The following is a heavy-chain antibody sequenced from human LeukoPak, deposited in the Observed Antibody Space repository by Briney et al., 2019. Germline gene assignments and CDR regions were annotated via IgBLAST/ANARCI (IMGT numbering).Heavy chain of an antibody. CDR1: GGSFSGYY. D-gene: IGHD2-15*01. CDR2: INHSGST. CDR3: ARRRGYCSGGSCYSSKWFDP. J-gene: IGHJ5*02. V-gene: IGHV4-34*01. Sequence: SETLSLTCAVYGGSFSGYYWSWIRQPPGKGLEWIGEINHSGSTNYNPSLKSRVTISVDTSKNQFSLKLSSVTAADTAVYYCARRRGYCSGGSCYSSKWFDPWAQGTLVTVSS.